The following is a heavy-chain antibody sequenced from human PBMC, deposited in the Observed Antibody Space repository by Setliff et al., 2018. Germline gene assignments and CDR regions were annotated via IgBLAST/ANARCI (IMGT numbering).Heavy chain of an antibody. V-gene: IGHV4-38-2*02. Sequence: SETLSLTCTVSGYSISSGYYWGXIRXPPGXXXXXXXXXXXXXXXXXXXXXKXRXXISVDTSKNQFSLKLSSVTAADTAVYYCARGLNYYDSSGYHYYFDYWGQGTLVTVSS. D-gene: IGHD3-22*01. CDR1: GYSISSGYY. CDR2: XXXXXXX. CDR3: ARGLNYYDSSGYHYYFDY. J-gene: IGHJ4*02.